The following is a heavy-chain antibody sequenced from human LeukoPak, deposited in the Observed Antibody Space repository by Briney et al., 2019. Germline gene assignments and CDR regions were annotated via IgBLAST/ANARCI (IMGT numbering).Heavy chain of an antibody. CDR3: AKSNSGSYHFYFDH. Sequence: GGSLKISCTASGFTFNNYAMSWVRQAPGKGLEWVSAISGSGDSTYYADSVKGRVTISRNNSKNTLYLQMNSLRAEDTALYYCAKSNSGSYHFYFDHWGQGTLVTVSS. D-gene: IGHD1-26*01. CDR1: GFTFNNYA. J-gene: IGHJ4*02. V-gene: IGHV3-23*01. CDR2: ISGSGDST.